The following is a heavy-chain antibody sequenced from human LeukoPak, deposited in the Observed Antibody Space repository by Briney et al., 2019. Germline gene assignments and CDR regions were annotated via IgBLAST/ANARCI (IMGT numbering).Heavy chain of an antibody. V-gene: IGHV4-34*01. CDR3: AREDIVVVVAATVPYGMDV. J-gene: IGHJ6*02. CDR1: GGSFSGYY. Sequence: SSETLSLTCAVYGGSFSGYYWSWIRQPPGKGLEWIGEINHSGSTNYNPSLKSRVTISVDTSKNQFSLKLSSVTAADTAVYYCAREDIVVVVAATVPYGMDVWGQGTTVTVSS. CDR2: INHSGST. D-gene: IGHD2-15*01.